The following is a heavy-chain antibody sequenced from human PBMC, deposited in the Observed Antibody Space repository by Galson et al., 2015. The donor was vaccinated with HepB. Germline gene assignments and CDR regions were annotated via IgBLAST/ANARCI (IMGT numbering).Heavy chain of an antibody. J-gene: IGHJ4*02. CDR1: RFAFSSYS. CDR2: ISSSTTYM. V-gene: IGHV3-21*01. CDR3: ASQYSAGMTFDH. Sequence: SLRLSCAASRFAFSSYSMTWVRQAPGKGLEWVSSISSSTTYMYYAESVRGRFTISRDNAKNSLYLQMNSLRAEDTAVYYCASQYSAGMTFDHWGQGTLVTVSS. D-gene: IGHD5-12*01.